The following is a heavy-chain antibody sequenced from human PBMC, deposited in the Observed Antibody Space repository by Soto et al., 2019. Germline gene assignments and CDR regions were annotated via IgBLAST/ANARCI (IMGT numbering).Heavy chain of an antibody. V-gene: IGHV1-3*01. CDR2: INAGNGNT. CDR1: GYTFTSYA. CDR3: ARSSSSSVDWFDP. Sequence: QVQLVQSGAEVKKPGASVKVSCKASGYTFTSYAMHWVRQAPGQRLEWMGWINAGNGNTKYSQKFQGRVTITRDSSASTAYMELSCLRSEDTAVYYCARSSSSSVDWFDPWGQGTLVTVSS. D-gene: IGHD6-6*01. J-gene: IGHJ5*02.